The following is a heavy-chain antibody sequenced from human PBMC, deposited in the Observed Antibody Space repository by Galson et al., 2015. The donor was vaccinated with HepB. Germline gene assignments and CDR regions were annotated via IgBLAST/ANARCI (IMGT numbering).Heavy chain of an antibody. CDR1: GFTFSSYA. CDR2: ISGSGGST. D-gene: IGHD4-17*01. J-gene: IGHJ4*02. Sequence: SLRLSCAASGFTFSSYAMSWVRPAPGKGLEWVSAISGSGGSTYYADSVKGRFTISRDNSKNTLYLQMNSLRAEDTAVYYYAKQGDYGDYVAPFDYWGQGTLVTVSS. CDR3: AKQGDYGDYVAPFDY. V-gene: IGHV3-23*01.